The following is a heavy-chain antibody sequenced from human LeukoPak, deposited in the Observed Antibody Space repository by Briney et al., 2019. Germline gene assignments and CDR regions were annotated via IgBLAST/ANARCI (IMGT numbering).Heavy chain of an antibody. CDR1: GFTFDSHV. CDR3: ARAFGDSSTWAQGIDY. CDR2: ISSSSSYI. Sequence: PGESMRLSCAASGFTFDSHVIYWVRQAPGKGGEWVSSISSSSSYIYYADSVEGRFTVSRDNVKNSLFLQMDSLRAEDTAVYYCARAFGDSSTWAQGIDYWGQGTLVTVSS. D-gene: IGHD6-6*01. V-gene: IGHV3-21*06. J-gene: IGHJ4*02.